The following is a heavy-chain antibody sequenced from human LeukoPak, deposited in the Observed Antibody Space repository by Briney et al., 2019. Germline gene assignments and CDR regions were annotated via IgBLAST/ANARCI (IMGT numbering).Heavy chain of an antibody. CDR3: ATEYSVFAFDI. CDR2: LKRKTAGGTI. D-gene: IGHD5-12*01. V-gene: IGHV3-15*01. J-gene: IGHJ3*02. CDR1: GFTFSDAW. Sequence: GGSLRLSCAASGFTFSDAWLSWVRQAPGKGLEWVGRLKRKTAGGTIDYAAPVKGRFTISRDDSKNTLYLQMNSLKTEDTAVYYCATEYSVFAFDIWGQGTMVTVSS.